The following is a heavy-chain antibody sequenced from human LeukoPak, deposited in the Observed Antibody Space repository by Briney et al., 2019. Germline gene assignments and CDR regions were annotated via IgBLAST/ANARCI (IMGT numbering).Heavy chain of an antibody. CDR2: ISGSSNSI. Sequence: GGSLRLSCAASGFTFSDYYMNWVRQAPGKGLEWVSYISGSSNSIYYADSVKGRFTISRDNAKNSLYLQMNSLRADDTAVYYCATTGSADAFDIWGQGTMVTVSS. CDR1: GFTFSDYY. CDR3: ATTGSADAFDI. D-gene: IGHD2-15*01. V-gene: IGHV3-11*04. J-gene: IGHJ3*02.